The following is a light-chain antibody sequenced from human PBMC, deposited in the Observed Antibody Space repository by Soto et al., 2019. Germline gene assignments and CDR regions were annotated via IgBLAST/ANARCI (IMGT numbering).Light chain of an antibody. CDR1: QSVRSTY. Sequence: EIVLTQSPGTLSLSPGERATLSCRASQSVRSTYLAWYQQKPGQAPRLLIYGASSRATGIPDRFSGSGSGTDFTLTLTRLEPQDFAVFYCQLYGTSPGTFGQGTKLEIK. CDR3: QLYGTSPGT. J-gene: IGKJ2*01. V-gene: IGKV3-20*01. CDR2: GAS.